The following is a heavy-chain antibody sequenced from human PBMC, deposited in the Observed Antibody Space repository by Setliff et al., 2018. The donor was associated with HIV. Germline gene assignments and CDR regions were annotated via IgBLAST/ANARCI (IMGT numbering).Heavy chain of an antibody. CDR1: GGSISSSSYY. Sequence: SETLSLTCTVSGGSISSSSYYWGWIRQPPGKGLEWIGSIYYSGSTYYNPSLKSRVTISVDTSKNQFSLKLSSVTAADTAVYYCARLLAGGWYDHWGNWFDPWGQGTLVTVSS. V-gene: IGHV4-39*01. D-gene: IGHD6-19*01. CDR3: ARLLAGGWYDHWGNWFDP. J-gene: IGHJ5*02. CDR2: IYYSGST.